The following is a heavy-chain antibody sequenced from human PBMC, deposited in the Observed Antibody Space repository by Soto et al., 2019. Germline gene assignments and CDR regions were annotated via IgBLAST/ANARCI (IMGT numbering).Heavy chain of an antibody. Sequence: GGSLRLSCAASGFTFRSYWMHWVRQAPGKGLVWVSRVNSDGSSTIYADSVEGRFTISRDNAKNTLYLQMNSLRAEDTGVYYCGRVDCSGGSCYFDSWGQGTLVTAPQ. CDR3: GRVDCSGGSCYFDS. D-gene: IGHD2-15*01. J-gene: IGHJ4*02. V-gene: IGHV3-74*01. CDR1: GFTFRSYW. CDR2: VNSDGSST.